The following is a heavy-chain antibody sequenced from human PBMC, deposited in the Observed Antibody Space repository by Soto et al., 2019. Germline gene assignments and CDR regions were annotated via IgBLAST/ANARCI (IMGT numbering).Heavy chain of an antibody. J-gene: IGHJ6*03. CDR3: ARVAPPYYMDV. CDR1: GFTFSDYY. Sequence: GGSLRLSCSASGFTFSDYYMSWIRQAPGKGLGWVSYISSSGSTIYYADSVKGRFTISRDNAKNSLYLQMNSLRAEDTAVYYCARVAPPYYMDVWGKGTTVTVSS. CDR2: ISSSGSTI. V-gene: IGHV3-11*01. D-gene: IGHD2-15*01.